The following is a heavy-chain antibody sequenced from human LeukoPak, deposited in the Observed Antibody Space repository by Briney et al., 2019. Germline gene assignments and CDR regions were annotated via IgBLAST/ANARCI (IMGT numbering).Heavy chain of an antibody. J-gene: IGHJ4*02. CDR1: GDSISSTTYY. Sequence: PSETLSLTCTVSGDSISSTTYYWGWIRQPPGKGLEWIGSIYYSGSAYYYPSLRSRVTISVDTSKNHFSLKLSSVTAAHTAVYYCARLSGDYVSDFDYWGQGTLVTVSS. CDR2: IYYSGSA. D-gene: IGHD4-17*01. CDR3: ARLSGDYVSDFDY. V-gene: IGHV4-39*01.